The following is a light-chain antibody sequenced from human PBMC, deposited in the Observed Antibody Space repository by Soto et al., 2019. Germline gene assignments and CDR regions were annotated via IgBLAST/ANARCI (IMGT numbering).Light chain of an antibody. CDR3: QSHDSSLSGFYV. Sequence: QSVLTQAPSVSGAPGQRVTISCTGSSSNIGAGYAVQWYQQLPGTGPKLLIYNNNNRPSGVPDRFSGSRSGTSASLAITGLRAEDEADDYCQSHDSSLSGFYVFGTGTKLTVL. J-gene: IGLJ1*01. V-gene: IGLV1-40*01. CDR2: NNN. CDR1: SSNIGAGYA.